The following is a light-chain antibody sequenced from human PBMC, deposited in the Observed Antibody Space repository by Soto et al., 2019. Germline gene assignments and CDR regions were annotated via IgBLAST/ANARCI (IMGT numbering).Light chain of an antibody. CDR1: QSLLHSNGKNY. CDR2: LGS. Sequence: IVMTQSPLSLPVTPGEPASISCRSSQSLLHSNGKNYLDWYLQKPGQSQRLLIYLGSNRASWVPDRFSGSGSGTDFTLTISRVEAEDVGVYYCMQALDTRTFGQGTKVEIK. J-gene: IGKJ1*01. CDR3: MQALDTRT. V-gene: IGKV2-28*01.